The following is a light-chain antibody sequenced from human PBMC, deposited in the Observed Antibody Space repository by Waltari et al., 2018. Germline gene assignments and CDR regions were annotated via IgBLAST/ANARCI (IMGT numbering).Light chain of an antibody. V-gene: IGKV1-39*01. Sequence: DIQMTQSPSSLSAYVGDRVIITCRASQSISSYLNWYQQKPGKAPKLLIYAASNLQSGVPSRFSGSGSGTDFTLIISSLQPEDFATYYCQQSYSTPGTFGQGTKLEIK. CDR1: QSISSY. CDR2: AAS. J-gene: IGKJ2*02. CDR3: QQSYSTPGT.